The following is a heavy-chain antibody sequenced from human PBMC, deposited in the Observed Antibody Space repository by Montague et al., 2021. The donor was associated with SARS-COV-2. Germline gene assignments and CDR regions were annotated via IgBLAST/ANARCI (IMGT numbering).Heavy chain of an antibody. CDR3: ATWGLDY. J-gene: IGHJ4*02. CDR2: IWYDAGLQ. Sequence: SLRLSCAASGFRFDTSGMHWVRQAPGKGLEWVAVIWYDAGLQYYGDSVRGRFTISRDNSKNTVYLQMNSLRAEDTAVYYCATWGLDYWGQGTLVTVSS. V-gene: IGHV3-33*01. D-gene: IGHD3-16*01. CDR1: GFRFDTSG.